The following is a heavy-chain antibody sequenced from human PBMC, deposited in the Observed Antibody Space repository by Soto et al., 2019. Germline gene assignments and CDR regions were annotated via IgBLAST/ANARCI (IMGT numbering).Heavy chain of an antibody. V-gene: IGHV4-34*01. CDR3: ARSLRLLYRYYYYYYGMDV. J-gene: IGHJ6*02. CDR1: GGCLSGYY. CDR2: INHSGST. Sequence: ETLSLTCAVYGGCLSGYYWSWIRQPPGKGLEWIGEINHSGSTNYNPSLKSRVTISVDTSKNQFSLKLSSVTAADTAVYYCARSLRLLYRYYYYYYGMDVWGQGTTVTVSS. D-gene: IGHD3-3*01.